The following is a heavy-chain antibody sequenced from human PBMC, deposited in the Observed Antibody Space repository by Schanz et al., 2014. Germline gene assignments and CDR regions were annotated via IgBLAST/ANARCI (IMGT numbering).Heavy chain of an antibody. V-gene: IGHV1-18*01. CDR3: AGATYSSSSYGGSEYFQH. CDR2: ISAYTNNT. J-gene: IGHJ1*01. D-gene: IGHD6-13*01. Sequence: QVQLVQSGDEVKKPGASVKVSCKTSGYTFSDYGITWVRQAPGQGLEWMGWISAYTNNTNYAQKVQGRVTMTTDTSTGTAYMELRSLRSDDTAVYYCAGATYSSSSYGGSEYFQHWGQGTLVTVSS. CDR1: GYTFSDYG.